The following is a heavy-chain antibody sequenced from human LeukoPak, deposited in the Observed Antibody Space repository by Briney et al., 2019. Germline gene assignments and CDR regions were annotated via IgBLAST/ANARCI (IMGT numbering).Heavy chain of an antibody. Sequence: ASVTVSHKSSGYTFTIYGISWVRQAPGQGLEWMGWISAYNGNTNYAQKLQGRVTMTTDTSTSTAYMELRSLRSDDTAVYYCAGYYSGSLGVYWGQGTLVTVSS. CDR1: GYTFTIYG. CDR2: ISAYNGNT. V-gene: IGHV1-18*01. J-gene: IGHJ4*02. CDR3: AGYYSGSLGVY. D-gene: IGHD6-6*01.